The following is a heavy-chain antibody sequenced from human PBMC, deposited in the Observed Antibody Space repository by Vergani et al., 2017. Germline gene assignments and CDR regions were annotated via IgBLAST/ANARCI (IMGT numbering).Heavy chain of an antibody. Sequence: QMQLVQSGPEVKKPGTSVKVSCKASGFTFTSSAMQWVRQARGQRLEWIGWIVVGSGNTNYAQKFQERVTITRDMSTSTAYMELSSLRSEDTAVYYCAAAXNWNYVGYYYYMDVWGKGTTVTVSS. CDR3: AAAXNWNYVGYYYYMDV. J-gene: IGHJ6*03. D-gene: IGHD1-7*01. CDR2: IVVGSGNT. CDR1: GFTFTSSA. V-gene: IGHV1-58*02.